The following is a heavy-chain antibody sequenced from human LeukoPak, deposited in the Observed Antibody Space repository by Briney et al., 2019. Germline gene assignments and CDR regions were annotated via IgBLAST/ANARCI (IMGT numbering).Heavy chain of an antibody. Sequence: GASVKVSCKASGYTFTSYGISWVRQAPGQGLEWMGWISAYNGNTNYAQKLQGRVTMTTDTSTSTAYMELRSLRSDDTAVYYCARRYSIAAAGNDASDIWGQGTMVTVSS. CDR1: GYTFTSYG. V-gene: IGHV1-18*01. J-gene: IGHJ3*02. CDR2: ISAYNGNT. D-gene: IGHD6-13*01. CDR3: ARRYSIAAAGNDASDI.